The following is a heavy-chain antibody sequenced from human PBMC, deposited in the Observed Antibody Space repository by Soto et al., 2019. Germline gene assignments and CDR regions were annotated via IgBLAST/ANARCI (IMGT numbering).Heavy chain of an antibody. Sequence: RASVKVSCKASGYTFTSYGIHWVRQAPGQRLEWMGWINAANGDTKYSPKFQGRVTITRDTSASPAYMELSSLRSEDTAVYYCVRRHVSATGIDWFDPWGQGTLVTVSS. CDR2: INAANGDT. D-gene: IGHD6-13*01. CDR3: VRRHVSATGIDWFDP. CDR1: GYTFTSYG. V-gene: IGHV1-3*01. J-gene: IGHJ5*02.